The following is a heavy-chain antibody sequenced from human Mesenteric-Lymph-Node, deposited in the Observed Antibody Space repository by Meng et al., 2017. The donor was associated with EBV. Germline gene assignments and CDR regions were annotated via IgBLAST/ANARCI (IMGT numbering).Heavy chain of an antibody. Sequence: QVRLVQSGAEVKKPGSSVKVSCKSSGGTFSNSAFSWVRQASGQGLELVGAIVPNVGTGRYSQKFQGRVTITADRSTNTVYIEVSSLTSEDTAVYYCAMSRAGHWNLLDNWGQGTLVTVSS. CDR1: GGTFSNSA. CDR3: AMSRAGHWNLLDN. V-gene: IGHV1-69*06. D-gene: IGHD1-1*01. CDR2: IVPNVGTG. J-gene: IGHJ4*02.